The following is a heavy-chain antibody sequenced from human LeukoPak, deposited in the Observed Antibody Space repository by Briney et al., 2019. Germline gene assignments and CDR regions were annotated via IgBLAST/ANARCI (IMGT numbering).Heavy chain of an antibody. CDR1: GYTFTSYY. J-gene: IGHJ5*02. V-gene: IGHV1-46*01. Sequence: ASVKVSFKASGYTFTSYYMHWVRQAPGQGVEWMGIINPSGGSTSYAQKFQGRVTMTRDTSTSTVYMELSSLRSEDTAVYYCARETGTNPAGNYNWFDPWGQGTLVTVSS. CDR3: ARETGTNPAGNYNWFDP. D-gene: IGHD1-1*01. CDR2: INPSGGST.